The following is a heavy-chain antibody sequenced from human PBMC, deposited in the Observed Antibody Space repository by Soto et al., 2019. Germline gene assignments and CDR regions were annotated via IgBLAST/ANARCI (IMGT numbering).Heavy chain of an antibody. D-gene: IGHD3-22*01. CDR3: ARGSTDSGYYTNWFDP. CDR1: GGTFGSDA. V-gene: IGHV1-69*06. Sequence: SVKVSCKASGGTFGSDAITWVRQAPGQGLEWVGRIIPIFGTTNYAQNLQGRVTISADKSTLTSYMELHSLTSDDTAPYYCARGSTDSGYYTNWFDPWGQGTQVTVSS. CDR2: IIPIFGTT. J-gene: IGHJ5*02.